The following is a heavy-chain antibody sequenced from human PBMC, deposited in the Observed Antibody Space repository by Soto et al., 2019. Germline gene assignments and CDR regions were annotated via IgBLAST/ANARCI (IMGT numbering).Heavy chain of an antibody. J-gene: IGHJ1*01. V-gene: IGHV1-8*01. CDR2: MNPNSGNT. Sequence: GASVKVSCKASGYTFTSYDINWVRQATGQGLEWMGWMNPNSGNTGYAQKFQGRVTMTRNTSISTAYMELSSLRSEDTAVYYCAGLMAVAASEYFQHWGQGTLVTVSS. CDR3: AGLMAVAASEYFQH. D-gene: IGHD2-15*01. CDR1: GYTFTSYD.